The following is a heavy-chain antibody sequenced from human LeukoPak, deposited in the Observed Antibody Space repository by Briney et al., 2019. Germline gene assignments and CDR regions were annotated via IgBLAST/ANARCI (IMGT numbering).Heavy chain of an antibody. D-gene: IGHD3-10*01. CDR2: ISSSGNII. CDR1: GFIFSDYN. CDR3: ARDLFYGSGSPHLVC. J-gene: IGHJ4*02. V-gene: IGHV3-48*01. Sequence: GGSLRLSCAASGFIFSDYNMHWVRQVPGKGLESVSYISSSGNIIYYADSMQGRFTISRDNAQNSLYLQMNSLKVEDTAVYYCARDLFYGSGSPHLVCWGQGTLVTVSS.